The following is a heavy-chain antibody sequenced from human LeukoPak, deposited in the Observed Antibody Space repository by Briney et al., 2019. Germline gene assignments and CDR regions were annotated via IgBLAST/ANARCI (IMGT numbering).Heavy chain of an antibody. D-gene: IGHD3-10*01. CDR3: ARVDSSGNYLNWFDP. V-gene: IGHV1-69*05. J-gene: IGHJ5*02. CDR1: GGTFSSYA. Sequence: SVKVSCKASGGTFSSYAISWVRQAPGQGLEWMGGIIPIFGTANYAQKFQGRVTITTDESTTTAYMELRSLRSDDTAVYYCARVDSSGNYLNWFDPWGQGTLVTVSS. CDR2: IIPIFGTA.